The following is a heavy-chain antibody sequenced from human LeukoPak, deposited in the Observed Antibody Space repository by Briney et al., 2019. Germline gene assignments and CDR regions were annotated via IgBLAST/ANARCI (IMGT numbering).Heavy chain of an antibody. J-gene: IGHJ4*02. V-gene: IGHV4-61*02. CDR2: IYTSGST. CDR3: ARDRGAATFDY. CDR1: GGSISSGSYY. D-gene: IGHD1-26*01. Sequence: SETLSLTCTVSGGSISSGSYYWSWIRQPAGKGLEWIGRIYTSGSTNYNPSLKSRVTMSLDTSKNQFSLNLTSVTAADTAVYYCARDRGAATFDYWGQGTLVTISS.